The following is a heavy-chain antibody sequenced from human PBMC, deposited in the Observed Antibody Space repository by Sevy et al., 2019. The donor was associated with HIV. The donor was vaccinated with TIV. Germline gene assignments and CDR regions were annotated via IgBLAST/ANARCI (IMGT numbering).Heavy chain of an antibody. CDR1: GGSISSGLYS. CDR3: ARDSGDYPYYFDH. Sequence: SETLSLTCAVSGGSISSGLYSWNWIRQPPGKGLEWIGYFYHTGPTYYNPSLKSRVTISVDTSKNQFSLRLNSVTAADTAVYYCARDSGDYPYYFDHWGQGTLGTVSS. CDR2: FYHTGPT. V-gene: IGHV4-30-2*01. J-gene: IGHJ4*02. D-gene: IGHD4-17*01.